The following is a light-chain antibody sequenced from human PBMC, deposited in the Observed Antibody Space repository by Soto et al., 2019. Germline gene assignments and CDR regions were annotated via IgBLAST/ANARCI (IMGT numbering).Light chain of an antibody. V-gene: IGKV1-5*03. CDR1: QTISSW. J-gene: IGKJ1*01. CDR2: KAS. Sequence: DIQITQSPSTLSGSVGDRVTITCRASQTISSWLAWYQQKPGKAPKLLIYKASTLKSGVPSRFSGSGSGTEFTLTISSLQPDDFATYYCQQCHRYLTFGQGTKVDIK. CDR3: QQCHRYLT.